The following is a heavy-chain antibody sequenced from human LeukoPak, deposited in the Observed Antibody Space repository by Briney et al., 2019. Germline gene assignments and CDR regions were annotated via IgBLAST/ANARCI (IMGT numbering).Heavy chain of an antibody. CDR1: GFIFSTSS. V-gene: IGHV3-48*04. Sequence: GGSLRLSCEASGFIFSTSSMNWVRQAPGKGLEWVSYISSSGDTIYYADSVKGRFTISRDNAKNSLYLQMNSLRAEDTAVYYCARDNYDSSTPYYFDYWGQGTLVTVSS. CDR3: ARDNYDSSTPYYFDY. CDR2: ISSSGDTI. D-gene: IGHD3-22*01. J-gene: IGHJ4*02.